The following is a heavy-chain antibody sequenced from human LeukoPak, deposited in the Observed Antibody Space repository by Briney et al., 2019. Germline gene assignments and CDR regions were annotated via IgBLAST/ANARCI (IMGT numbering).Heavy chain of an antibody. CDR1: GFTFSSYA. D-gene: IGHD3-10*01. J-gene: IGHJ6*02. V-gene: IGHV3-30-3*01. Sequence: PGGSLRLSCAASGFTFSSYAMHWVGKAPGKGLEWVAVISYDGSNKYYADSVKGRFTISRDNSKNTLYLQMNSLRAEDTAVYYCARESGGSGSYYAYYYYGMDVWGQGTTVTVSS. CDR2: ISYDGSNK. CDR3: ARESGGSGSYYAYYYYGMDV.